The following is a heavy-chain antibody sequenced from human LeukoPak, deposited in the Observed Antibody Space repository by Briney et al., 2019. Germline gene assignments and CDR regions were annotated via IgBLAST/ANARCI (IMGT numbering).Heavy chain of an antibody. Sequence: PSETLSLTCAVYGGSFSGYYWSWIRQPPGKGLEWIGEINHSGSTNYNPSLKGRVTISVDTSKNQFSLKLSSVTAADTAVYYCARGLGDSSGYFDYWGQGTLVTVSS. J-gene: IGHJ4*02. V-gene: IGHV4-34*01. D-gene: IGHD3-22*01. CDR2: INHSGST. CDR3: ARGLGDSSGYFDY. CDR1: GGSFSGYY.